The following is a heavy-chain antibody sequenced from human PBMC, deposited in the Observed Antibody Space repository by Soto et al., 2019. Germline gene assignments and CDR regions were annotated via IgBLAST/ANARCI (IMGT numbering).Heavy chain of an antibody. V-gene: IGHV3-53*01. J-gene: IGHJ6*02. CDR3: AKESPTLYGMDV. CDR2: IYCGGST. CDR1: GFTVSSNY. Sequence: GGSLRLSCAASGFTVSSNYMSWVRQAPGKGLEWVSVIYCGGSTYYADSVKGRFTISRDNSKNTLYFQMNSLRAEDTAVYYCAKESPTLYGMDVWGQGTTVTVSS. D-gene: IGHD2-15*01.